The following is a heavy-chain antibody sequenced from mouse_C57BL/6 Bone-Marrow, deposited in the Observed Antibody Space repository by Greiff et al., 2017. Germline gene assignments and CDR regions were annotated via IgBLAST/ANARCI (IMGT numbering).Heavy chain of an antibody. CDR2: IDPEIGDT. CDR3: SSFDGNYLDF. J-gene: IGHJ2*01. V-gene: IGHV14-4*01. D-gene: IGHD2-3*01. Sequence: EVQLQQSGAELVRPGASVKLSCTASGFNIKDDYIHWVKQRPEQGLEWIGWIDPEIGDTEYASKFQGKATITSDTSSTTAYLQLSSLTSEDTAVYYCSSFDGNYLDFWGQGTPLTVAS. CDR1: GFNIKDDY.